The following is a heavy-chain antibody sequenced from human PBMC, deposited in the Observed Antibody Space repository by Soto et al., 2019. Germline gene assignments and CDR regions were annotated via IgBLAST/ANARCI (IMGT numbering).Heavy chain of an antibody. V-gene: IGHV4-31*03. CDR3: ARLPVAANGGAIDY. D-gene: IGHD6-19*01. CDR2: IYYSGST. Sequence: QVQLQESGPGLVKPSQTLSLTCTVSGGSISSAGYYWNWIRQHPGKGLEWIGFIYYSGSTYYNPSLKGRVTISPDTSKTQSSLKLSSVTAADTAVFYCARLPVAANGGAIDYWGQGTLVSVSS. J-gene: IGHJ4*02. CDR1: GGSISSAGYY.